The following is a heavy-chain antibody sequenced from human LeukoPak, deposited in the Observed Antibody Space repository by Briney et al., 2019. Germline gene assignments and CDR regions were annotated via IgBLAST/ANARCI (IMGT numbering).Heavy chain of an antibody. V-gene: IGHV1-46*01. Sequence: ASVKVSCKASGYTFTDYYIHWVRQAPGQGLEWMGIINPSGSSTSYAQKFQGRVTMTRDMSTSTIYMEVSSLRSEDTAVYFCASSGGGVYYYNMDVWGKGTTVTVSS. J-gene: IGHJ6*03. D-gene: IGHD3-10*01. CDR1: GYTFTDYY. CDR3: ASSGGGVYYYNMDV. CDR2: INPSGSST.